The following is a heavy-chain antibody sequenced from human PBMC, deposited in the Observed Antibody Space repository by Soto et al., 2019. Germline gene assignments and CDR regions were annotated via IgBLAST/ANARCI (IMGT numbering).Heavy chain of an antibody. CDR3: ARGKAYYDYVWRSYRYSPMAN. V-gene: IGHV1-69*13. CDR2: IIPIFGTA. J-gene: IGHJ1*01. Sequence: SGKVACEASGGTFSSYAISWVRQAPVQGLEWMGGIIPIFGTANYAQKFQGRVTITADESTSTAYMELSSLRSEDTAVYYCARGKAYYDYVWRSYRYSPMANWGQGTRVTVSS. CDR1: GGTFSSYA. D-gene: IGHD3-16*02.